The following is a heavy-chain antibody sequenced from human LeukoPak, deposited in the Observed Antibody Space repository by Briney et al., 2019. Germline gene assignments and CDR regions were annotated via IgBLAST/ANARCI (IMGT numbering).Heavy chain of an antibody. CDR2: VYYSGST. CDR1: GGSINSYY. Sequence: SETLSLTCTVSGGSINSYYWSWIRQPPGKGLEWIGYVYYSGSTNYSPSLKSRVTMSVDTSKKQFSLKLRSVTAAGTAVYYCARLPPGGKRTYFDYWGQGTLVTVSS. CDR3: ARLPPGGKRTYFDY. D-gene: IGHD4-23*01. V-gene: IGHV4-59*08. J-gene: IGHJ4*02.